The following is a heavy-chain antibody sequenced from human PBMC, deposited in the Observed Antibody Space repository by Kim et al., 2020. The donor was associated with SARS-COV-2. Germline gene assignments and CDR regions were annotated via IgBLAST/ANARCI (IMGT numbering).Heavy chain of an antibody. V-gene: IGHV3-15*01. CDR2: IKSKTNGGTT. CDR3: TTDRHYEYIWGSYRYPDD. Sequence: GGSLRLSCAASGFTFSNAWMSWVRQAPGKGLEWVGRIKSKTNGGTTDYAAPVRGRFTISRDDTQNTLYLKMNSLKHEATAVYYCTTDRHYEYIWGSYRYPDDWGQGTLVTVSS. D-gene: IGHD3-16*02. CDR1: GFTFSNAW. J-gene: IGHJ4*02.